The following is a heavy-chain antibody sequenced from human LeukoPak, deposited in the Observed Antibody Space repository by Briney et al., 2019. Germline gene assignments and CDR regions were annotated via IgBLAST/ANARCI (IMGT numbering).Heavy chain of an antibody. V-gene: IGHV1-18*01. CDR2: ITAYNGNR. CDR3: AREAGTGVLSYFDL. Sequence: SVKVSCKVSGYTFNTYGISWVRQAPRQGHEWIAWITAYNGNRTYAQRIQGRVTMTTDPSTSTAYMELRSLRSDDTAVYFCAREAGTGVLSYFDLWGRGTLLTVST. D-gene: IGHD1-1*01. J-gene: IGHJ2*01. CDR1: GYTFNTYG.